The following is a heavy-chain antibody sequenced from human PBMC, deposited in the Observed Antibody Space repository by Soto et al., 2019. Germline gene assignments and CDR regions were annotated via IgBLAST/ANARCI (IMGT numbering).Heavy chain of an antibody. CDR1: GGSFSGYY. CDR3: ARGEHSSSCPRWFDP. J-gene: IGHJ5*02. Sequence: ASETLSLTCAVYGGSFSGYYWSWIRQPPGKGLEWIGEINHSGSTNYNPSLKSRVTISVDTSKNQFSLKLSSVTAADTAVYYYARGEHSSSCPRWFDPWGQGTLVTVSS. CDR2: INHSGST. V-gene: IGHV4-34*01. D-gene: IGHD6-13*01.